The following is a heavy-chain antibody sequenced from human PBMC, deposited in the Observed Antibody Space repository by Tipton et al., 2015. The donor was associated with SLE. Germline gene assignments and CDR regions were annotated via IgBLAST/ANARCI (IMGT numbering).Heavy chain of an antibody. D-gene: IGHD2-21*01. Sequence: SLRLSCAASGFTFGSYTMIWVRQAPGKGLEWVSGISHRDDVTWYADSVRGRFTISRDNSKNTLYLQMNSLRAEDTAVYYCARDPRRLYCGSDCCGGDCYSYYFDYWGQGTLVTVSS. CDR3: ARDPRRLYCGSDCCGGDCYSYYFDY. V-gene: IGHV3-23*01. CDR2: ISHRDDVT. CDR1: GFTFGSYT. J-gene: IGHJ4*02.